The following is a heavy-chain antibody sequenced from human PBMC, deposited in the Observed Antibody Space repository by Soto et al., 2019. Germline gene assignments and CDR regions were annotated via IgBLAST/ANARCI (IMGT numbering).Heavy chain of an antibody. CDR2: IIPIFGTA. Sequence: GASVKVSCKASGGTFSSYAISWVRQAPGQGLEWMGGIIPIFGTANYAQKFQGRVTITADESTSTAYMELSSLRSEDTAVYYCARDDRYCSGGSCYGFDYWGQGTLVTVSS. V-gene: IGHV1-69*13. CDR3: ARDDRYCSGGSCYGFDY. D-gene: IGHD2-15*01. CDR1: GGTFSSYA. J-gene: IGHJ4*02.